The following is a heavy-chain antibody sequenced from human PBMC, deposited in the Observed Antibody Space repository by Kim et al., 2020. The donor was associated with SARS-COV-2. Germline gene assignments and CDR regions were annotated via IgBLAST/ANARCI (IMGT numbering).Heavy chain of an antibody. J-gene: IGHJ4*02. CDR2: IDSSGST. CDR1: GGSISSSTYS. V-gene: IGHV4-39*01. D-gene: IGHD6-25*01. CDR3: TGHLSGSAWFDY. Sequence: SETLSLTCTISGGSISSSTYSWNWFRQPPGDELEWIGGIDSSGSTYYNPSLKSPVTQSVDTPKNQFSLNLSTAPAADTAGFYCTGHLSGSAWFDYWGRGT.